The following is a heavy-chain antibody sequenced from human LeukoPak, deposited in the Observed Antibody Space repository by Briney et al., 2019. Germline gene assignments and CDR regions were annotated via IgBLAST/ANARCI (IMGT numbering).Heavy chain of an antibody. CDR3: ARGPPIRGYRYGYDTGYYYSYSMDV. V-gene: IGHV1-46*01. CDR2: INPSGSST. J-gene: IGHJ6*03. D-gene: IGHD5-18*01. CDR1: GYSFTSYY. Sequence: ASVKVSCKASGYSFTSYYMHWARQAPGQGLEWKGLINPSGSSTTYAQKFQGRVTMTRDTSISTAYMELSSLRSEDTAVYYCARGPPIRGYRYGYDTGYYYSYSMDVWGKGTTVTISS.